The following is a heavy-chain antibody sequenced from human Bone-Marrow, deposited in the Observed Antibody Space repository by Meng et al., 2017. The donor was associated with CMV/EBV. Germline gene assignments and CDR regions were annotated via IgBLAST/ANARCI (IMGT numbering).Heavy chain of an antibody. J-gene: IGHJ6*02. V-gene: IGHV3-9*01. D-gene: IGHD3-10*01. CDR2: INWSSGYI. CDR1: GFNFEYYA. CDR3: AKDIGGSYYYESGTYTNYYGMDV. Sequence: SLKISCAASGFNFEYYAMHWVRQASGKGLEWVSSINWSSGYIVYAGSVKGRFTISRDNAKNSLYLQMNSLRAEDTALYYCAKDIGGSYYYESGTYTNYYGMDVWGQGTTVTVSS.